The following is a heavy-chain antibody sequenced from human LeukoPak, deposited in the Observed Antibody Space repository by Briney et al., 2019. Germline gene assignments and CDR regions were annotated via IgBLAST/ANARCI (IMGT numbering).Heavy chain of an antibody. D-gene: IGHD3-10*01. Sequence: GASVKVSCKASGGTFSSYAISWVRQAPGQGLEWMGGIIPIFGTANYAQKFQGRVTITADKSTSTAYMELSRLRSDDTAVYYCARVGSLWFGYNPDYWGQGTLVTVSS. CDR2: IIPIFGTA. CDR3: ARVGSLWFGYNPDY. V-gene: IGHV1-69*06. J-gene: IGHJ4*02. CDR1: GGTFSSYA.